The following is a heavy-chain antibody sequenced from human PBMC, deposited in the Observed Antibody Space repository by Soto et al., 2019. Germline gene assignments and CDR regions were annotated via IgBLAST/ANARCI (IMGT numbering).Heavy chain of an antibody. CDR3: ARDKITGLFDS. D-gene: IGHD2-8*02. J-gene: IGHJ4*02. Sequence: QVQLQQWGAGLLKPSENLSLTCAVYGGSFSGYYWTWIRQPPGTGLEWIGEINHSGSTNYNPSLKSRVTISVDTSKNHFSLKLTSVTAADTAVYYCARDKITGLFDSWGQGTLVTVSS. V-gene: IGHV4-34*01. CDR2: INHSGST. CDR1: GGSFSGYY.